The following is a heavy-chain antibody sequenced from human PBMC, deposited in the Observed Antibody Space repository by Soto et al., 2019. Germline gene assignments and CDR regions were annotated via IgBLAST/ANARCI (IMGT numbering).Heavy chain of an antibody. J-gene: IGHJ4*02. CDR1: GGTFSSYA. V-gene: IGHV1-69*13. D-gene: IGHD3-9*01. CDR2: IIPIFGTA. CDR3: ASPDILTGYYAFDY. Sequence: SVKVSCKASGGTFSSYAISWVRQAPGQGLEWMGGIIPIFGTANYAQKFQGRVTITADESTNTAYMELSSLRSEDTAVYYCASPDILTGYYAFDYWGQGTLVTVSS.